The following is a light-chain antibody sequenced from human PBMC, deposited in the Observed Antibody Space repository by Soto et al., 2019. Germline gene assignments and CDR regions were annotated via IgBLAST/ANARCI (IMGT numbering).Light chain of an antibody. CDR2: GDD. J-gene: IGLJ2*01. Sequence: QSVLTQPPSVSGAPGQRVTISCTGSSSNLGAGFDVHWYQHLPGRAPKLLINGDDNRPSGVPDRFSGSRSGTSASLAITGLQAEDEADYFCVAWDDRLDGPVFGGGTKLTVL. V-gene: IGLV1-40*01. CDR1: SSNLGAGFD. CDR3: VAWDDRLDGPV.